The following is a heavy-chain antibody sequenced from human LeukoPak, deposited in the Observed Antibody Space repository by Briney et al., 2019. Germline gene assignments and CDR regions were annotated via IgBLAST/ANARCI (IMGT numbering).Heavy chain of an antibody. Sequence: GGSLRLSCAASGFTFSSYWMTWVRQAPGKGLELVANLNQDESERYYAASVKGRFTSSRDNAKNSAYLQLNSLTDDDTAVYFCARDAGGHYGSATALDHWGRGTLVTVSS. CDR3: ARDAGGHYGSATALDH. V-gene: IGHV3-7*01. CDR1: GFTFSSYW. D-gene: IGHD3-10*01. J-gene: IGHJ4*02. CDR2: LNQDESER.